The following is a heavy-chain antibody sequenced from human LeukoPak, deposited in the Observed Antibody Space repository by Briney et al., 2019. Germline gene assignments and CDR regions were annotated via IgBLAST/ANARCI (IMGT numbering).Heavy chain of an antibody. D-gene: IGHD2-2*02. J-gene: IGHJ4*02. CDR3: ARFGPCSSTSCYTGFDY. CDR1: GGSISSYY. Sequence: SETLSLTCTVSGGSISSYYWSWIRQPPGKGLEWIGYIYTSGSTYYNPSLKSRVTISVDTSKNQFSLKLSSVTAADTAVYYCARFGPCSSTSCYTGFDYWGQGTLVTVSS. V-gene: IGHV4-4*09. CDR2: IYTSGST.